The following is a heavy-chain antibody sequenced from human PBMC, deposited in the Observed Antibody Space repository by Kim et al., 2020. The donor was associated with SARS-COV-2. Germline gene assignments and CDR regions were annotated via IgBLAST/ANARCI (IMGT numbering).Heavy chain of an antibody. Sequence: GESLKISCEGSGYSFTSYWIGWVRQMPGKGLEWMGIIYPGDSDTRYSPSFQGQVTISADKSISTAYLQWSSLKASDTAMYYCARHLYGSGPYYGMYVWGQGTPGSVSS. V-gene: IGHV5-51*01. CDR1: GYSFTSYW. D-gene: IGHD3-10*01. CDR3: ARHLYGSGPYYGMYV. CDR2: IYPGDSDT. J-gene: IGHJ6*02.